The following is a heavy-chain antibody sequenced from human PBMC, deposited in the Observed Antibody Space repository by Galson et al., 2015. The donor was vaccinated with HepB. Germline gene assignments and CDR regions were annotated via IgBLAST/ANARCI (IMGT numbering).Heavy chain of an antibody. D-gene: IGHD3-3*01. CDR2: INPNSGGT. CDR1: GYTFTGYY. Sequence: SVKVSCKASGYTFTGYYMHWVRQAPGQGLEWMGRINPNSGGTNYSQKFQGRVTITRDTSASTAYMELSSLRSEDTAVYYCAKEGAGGYYRWAYYYMDVWGKGTTVTVSS. V-gene: IGHV1-2*06. J-gene: IGHJ6*03. CDR3: AKEGAGGYYRWAYYYMDV.